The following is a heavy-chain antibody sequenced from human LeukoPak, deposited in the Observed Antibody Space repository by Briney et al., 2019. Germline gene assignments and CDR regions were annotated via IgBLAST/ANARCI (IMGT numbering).Heavy chain of an antibody. D-gene: IGHD3-22*01. V-gene: IGHV4-59*01. CDR1: GASISSSY. Sequence: SGTLSLTCTVSGASISSSYWSWIRQPPGKRPEWISFIYYNGNTNSNPSLKSRVTILVDRSKNQFSLKLNSATAADTAIYYCVRGNYDDRGYSNAFDIWGQGTMVTASS. CDR2: IYYNGNT. CDR3: VRGNYDDRGYSNAFDI. J-gene: IGHJ3*02.